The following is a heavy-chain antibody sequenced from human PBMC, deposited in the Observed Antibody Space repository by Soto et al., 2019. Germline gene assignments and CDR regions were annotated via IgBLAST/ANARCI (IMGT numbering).Heavy chain of an antibody. CDR1: GFTFSSYS. Sequence: GGSLRLSCAASGFTFSSYSMNWVRQAPGKGLEWVSYISSSSSTIYYADSVKGRFTISRDNSKNTLYLQMNSPRAEDTAVYYCAKAQSSSSWTYHYYGMDVWGQGTTVTVSS. V-gene: IGHV3-48*01. J-gene: IGHJ6*02. CDR3: AKAQSSSSWTYHYYGMDV. CDR2: ISSSSSTI. D-gene: IGHD6-13*01.